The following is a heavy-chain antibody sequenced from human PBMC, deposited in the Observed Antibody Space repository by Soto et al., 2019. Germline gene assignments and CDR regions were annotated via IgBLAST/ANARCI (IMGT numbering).Heavy chain of an antibody. J-gene: IGHJ4*02. CDR1: GFSFSTFW. CDR2: INSDGRST. V-gene: IGHV3-74*01. Sequence: EVQLVESGGGLVQPGGSLRLSCEASGFSFSTFWMHWVRQAPGKGLVWVSRINSDGRSTYYGDSVKGRVTISRDNAKNTLYLKLNSLSPEDTAVYYCARDFAYWGQGTLVTVSS. CDR3: ARDFAY.